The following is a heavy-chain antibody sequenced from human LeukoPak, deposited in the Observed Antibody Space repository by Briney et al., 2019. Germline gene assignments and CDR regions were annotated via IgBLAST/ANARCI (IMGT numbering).Heavy chain of an antibody. CDR2: MNPNSGNT. Sequence: ASVKVSCKASGGTFTSYDINWVRQATGQGLEWMGWMNPNSGNTGYAQKFQGRVTITRNTSISTAYMELSSLRSEDTAVYYCARGRLELYYYYYYMDVWGKGTTVTVSS. V-gene: IGHV1-8*03. J-gene: IGHJ6*03. D-gene: IGHD1-7*01. CDR3: ARGRLELYYYYYYMDV. CDR1: GGTFTSYD.